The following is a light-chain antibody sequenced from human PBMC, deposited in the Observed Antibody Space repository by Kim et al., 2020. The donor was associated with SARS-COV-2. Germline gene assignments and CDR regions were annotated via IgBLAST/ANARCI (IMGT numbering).Light chain of an antibody. Sequence: SYELTQPSSVSVSPGQTARITCSGDVLAKKYARWFQQKPGQAPVLVIYKDSERPSGIPERFSGSSSGTTVTLTISGAQVEDEADYYCYSVADNNVV. CDR2: KDS. CDR3: YSVADNNVV. V-gene: IGLV3-27*01. CDR1: VLAKKY. J-gene: IGLJ2*01.